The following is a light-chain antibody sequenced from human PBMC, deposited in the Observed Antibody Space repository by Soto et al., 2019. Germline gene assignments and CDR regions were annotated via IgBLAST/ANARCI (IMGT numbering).Light chain of an antibody. J-gene: IGKJ1*01. Sequence: DIQMTQSPSSLSASVGDRVTITCRASQGISNYLAWYQQKPGKVPKLLIYAASTLQSGVPSRFSGSGSGTDFTLTISSLQPEDVAKYYSQKYNSDNWTFGQGTKVEIK. CDR1: QGISNY. CDR3: QKYNSDNWT. CDR2: AAS. V-gene: IGKV1-27*01.